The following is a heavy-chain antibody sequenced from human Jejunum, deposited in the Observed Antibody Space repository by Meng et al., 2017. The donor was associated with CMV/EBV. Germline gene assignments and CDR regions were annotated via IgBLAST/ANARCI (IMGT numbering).Heavy chain of an antibody. CDR1: GDSVIGYY. CDR3: AREGRDYGDGGISLDF. J-gene: IGHJ4*02. V-gene: IGHV4-4*07. D-gene: IGHD4-17*01. Sequence: QGQLEESGPGLVKPSETLSLTCSVSGDSVIGYYWGWIRKPAGKGLEWIGRISFTGHTDYTSSFKSRVTMSVDTSRNQFSLKLNSVTAADTAMYFCAREGRDYGDGGISLDFWGQGTLVTVSS. CDR2: ISFTGHT.